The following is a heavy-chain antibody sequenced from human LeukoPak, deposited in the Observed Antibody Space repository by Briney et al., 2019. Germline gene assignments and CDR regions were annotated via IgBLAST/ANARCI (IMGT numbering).Heavy chain of an antibody. V-gene: IGHV4-31*03. J-gene: IGHJ2*01. CDR2: IYFSGST. CDR1: GGSISDAAYY. CDR3: ARDAAIVVVPAAGWYFDL. D-gene: IGHD2-2*01. Sequence: SETLSLTCTVSGGSISDAAYYWSWIRQHPGEGLEWIGYIYFSGSTSYNPSLKSRVTISLDTSKNQFSLKLTSVTAADTAVYYCARDAAIVVVPAAGWYFDLWGRGTLVTVSS.